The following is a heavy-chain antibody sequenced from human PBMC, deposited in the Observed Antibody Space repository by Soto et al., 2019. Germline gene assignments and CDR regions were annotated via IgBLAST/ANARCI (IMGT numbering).Heavy chain of an antibody. V-gene: IGHV3-23*01. CDR3: ARDTSPDPYGMDV. CDR1: GFGFNAYA. CDR2: VTGSGVST. J-gene: IGHJ6*02. Sequence: EVQLLESGGGLVQPGGSLRLSCIASGFGFNAYAMSWVRQAPGKGLEWVSAVTGSGVSTYYADSVRGRFTISRDNSKNTLSLQMNSLRAEDTAVYYCARDTSPDPYGMDVWGQGTTVTVSS.